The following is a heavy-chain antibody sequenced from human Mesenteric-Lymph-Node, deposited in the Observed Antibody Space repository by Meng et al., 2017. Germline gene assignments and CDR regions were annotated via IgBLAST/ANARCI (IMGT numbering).Heavy chain of an antibody. CDR2: IYYSGST. J-gene: IGHJ4*02. Sequence: VKLQGAGPGLVMPSQTLSLTCTVSGSSISNSDYYGSWIRQPPGKGLECIGYIYYSGSTYYNPSLKSRVTISVDTSKNQFSLKLSSVTAADTAVYYCARHEHYFDFWGQGTLVTVSS. CDR1: GSSISNSDYY. V-gene: IGHV4-30-4*01. CDR3: ARHEHYFDF.